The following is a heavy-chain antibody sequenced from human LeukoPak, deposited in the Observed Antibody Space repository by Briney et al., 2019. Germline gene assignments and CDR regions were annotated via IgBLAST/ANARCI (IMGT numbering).Heavy chain of an antibody. CDR2: ISAYNGNT. CDR1: GYTFTSYG. J-gene: IGHJ6*03. Sequence: ASVKVSCKASGYTFTSYGISWVRQAPGQGLEWMGWISAYNGNTNYAQKLQGRVTMTTDTSTSTAYMELRSLGSDDTAVYYCARGPNIVVVPAAINYYYYYMDVWGKGTTVTVSS. V-gene: IGHV1-18*01. D-gene: IGHD2-2*02. CDR3: ARGPNIVVVPAAINYYYYYMDV.